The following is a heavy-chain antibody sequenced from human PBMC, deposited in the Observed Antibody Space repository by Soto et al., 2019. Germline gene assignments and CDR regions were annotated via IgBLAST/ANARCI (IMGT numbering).Heavy chain of an antibody. V-gene: IGHV3-20*04. CDR1: GFTFDDYG. Sequence: EVRLVESGGGAVRPGGSLRLSCEASGFTFDDYGMTWVRQAPGKGLEWVSGVNWNGGTTGYADSVKGRFTISRDNAKNQLFLQMKSLRADDTAFYYCARGGATARSYFYMDVWANGTTVTV. J-gene: IGHJ6*03. D-gene: IGHD1-26*01. CDR3: ARGGATARSYFYMDV. CDR2: VNWNGGTT.